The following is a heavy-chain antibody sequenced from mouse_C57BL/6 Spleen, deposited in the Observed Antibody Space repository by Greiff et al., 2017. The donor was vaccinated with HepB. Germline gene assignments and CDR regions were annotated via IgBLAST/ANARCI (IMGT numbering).Heavy chain of an antibody. CDR2: INPNNGGT. CDR3: AKNLIYDDYDGPLFAY. CDR1: GYTFTDYN. V-gene: IGHV1-22*01. J-gene: IGHJ3*01. D-gene: IGHD2-4*01. Sequence: EVQLQQSGPELVKPGASVKMSCKASGYTFTDYNMHWVKQSHGKSLEWIGDINPNNGGTSYNQKFKGKATLTVNKSSSTAYMALRSLTSDDSAVYYFAKNLIYDDYDGPLFAYWGQATLVTVSA.